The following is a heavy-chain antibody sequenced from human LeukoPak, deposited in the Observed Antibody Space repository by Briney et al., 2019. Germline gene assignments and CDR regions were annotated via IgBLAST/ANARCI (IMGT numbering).Heavy chain of an antibody. CDR1: GYTFTSYD. D-gene: IGHD6-19*01. Sequence: GASVKVSCKASGYTFTSYDINWVRQATGQGLEWTGWMNPNSGNTGYAQKFQGRVTITRNTSISTAYMELSSLRSEDTAVYYCARGWGSSGWYVDYWGQGTLVTVSS. J-gene: IGHJ4*02. CDR3: ARGWGSSGWYVDY. CDR2: MNPNSGNT. V-gene: IGHV1-8*01.